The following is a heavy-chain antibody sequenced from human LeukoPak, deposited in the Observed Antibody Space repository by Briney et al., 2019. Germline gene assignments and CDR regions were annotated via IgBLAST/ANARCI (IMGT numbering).Heavy chain of an antibody. V-gene: IGHV4-34*01. D-gene: IGHD3-10*01. J-gene: IGHJ5*02. CDR3: ARLIRGVEWFDP. CDR2: INHSGST. CDR1: GGSFSGYY. Sequence: SETLSLTCAVYGGSFSGYYWSWIRQPPGKGLEWIGEINHSGSTNYNPSLKSRVTISVDTSKNQFSLKLSSVTAADTAVYYCARLIRGVEWFDPRGQGTLVTVSS.